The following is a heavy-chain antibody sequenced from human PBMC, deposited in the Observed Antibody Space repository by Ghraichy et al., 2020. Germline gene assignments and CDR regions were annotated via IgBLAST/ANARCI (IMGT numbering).Heavy chain of an antibody. D-gene: IGHD2-8*02. CDR2: IHTAGST. J-gene: IGHJ6*02. Sequence: GGSLRLSCAASGLTVSANYMVWVRQAPGKGLECVSVIHTAGSTYYADSVKGRFTISRDHSKNTLYLHMNSLRAEDTALYFCARDMYCTGTICFSNGMDVWGQGTTVTVSS. V-gene: IGHV3-66*01. CDR3: ARDMYCTGTICFSNGMDV. CDR1: GLTVSANY.